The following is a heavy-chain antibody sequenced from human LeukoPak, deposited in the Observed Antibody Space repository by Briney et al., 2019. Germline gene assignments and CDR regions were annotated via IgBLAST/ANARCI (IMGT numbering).Heavy chain of an antibody. V-gene: IGHV4-59*01. CDR2: IYYSGST. J-gene: IGHJ4*02. D-gene: IGHD1-26*01. CDR3: ARAGYSGSYSLDY. Sequence: SGTLSLTCAVSGGSISSYYWSWIRQPPGKGLEWIGYIYYSGSTNYNPSLKSRVTISVDTSKNQFSLKLSSVTAADTAVYYCARAGYSGSYSLDYWGQGTLVTVSS. CDR1: GGSISSYY.